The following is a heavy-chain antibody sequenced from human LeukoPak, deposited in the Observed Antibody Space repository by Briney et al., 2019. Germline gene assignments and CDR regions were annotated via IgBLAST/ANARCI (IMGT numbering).Heavy chain of an antibody. CDR3: AINQAGYCGGGSCYRHEFYYMDV. CDR1: GGTFSTYV. CDR2: FIPVFGTA. Sequence: ASVKVSCKASGGTFSTYVISWVRQAPGQGLEWMGGFIPVFGTANYAEKFQDRVTITADKSTSTAYIELSSLRSEDTAMYYCAINQAGYCGGGSCYRHEFYYMDVWGKGTSVTVSS. J-gene: IGHJ6*03. V-gene: IGHV1-69*06. D-gene: IGHD2-15*01.